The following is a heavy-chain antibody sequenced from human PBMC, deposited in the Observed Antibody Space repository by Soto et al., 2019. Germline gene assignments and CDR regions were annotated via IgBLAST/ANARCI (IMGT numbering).Heavy chain of an antibody. D-gene: IGHD3-22*01. CDR2: INPSGGST. Sequence: ASVKVSCKASGYTFTSYYMHWVRQAPGQGLEWMGIINPSGGSTSCAQKFQGRVTMTRDTSTSTVYMELSSLRSEDTAVYYCARVRSGSSGYYLYYFDYWGQGTLVTVSS. CDR1: GYTFTSYY. J-gene: IGHJ4*02. V-gene: IGHV1-46*01. CDR3: ARVRSGSSGYYLYYFDY.